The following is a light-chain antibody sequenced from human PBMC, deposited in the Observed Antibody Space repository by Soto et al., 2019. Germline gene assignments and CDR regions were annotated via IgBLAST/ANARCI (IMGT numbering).Light chain of an antibody. V-gene: IGKV1-5*03. CDR2: KAS. CDR3: QQYNDYPYT. J-gene: IGKJ2*01. CDR1: QSVRSW. Sequence: DIQMTQFPSTLSASVGERATITCRASQSVRSWLAWYQQKPGKAPKLLIYKASSLESGVPSRFSGSGSGTEFTLTISSLQPDDFATYHCQQYNDYPYTFGQGTKLEVK.